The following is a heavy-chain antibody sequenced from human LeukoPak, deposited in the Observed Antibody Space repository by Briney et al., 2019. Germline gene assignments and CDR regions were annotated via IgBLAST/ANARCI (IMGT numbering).Heavy chain of an antibody. D-gene: IGHD2-2*01. V-gene: IGHV4-34*01. CDR2: INHSGST. CDR1: GESFSAYS. Sequence: SETLSLTCAVYGESFSAYSWNWIRQSPGKGLEWIGEINHSGSTNYNPSLKSRVTISVDTSKNQTSKGQFSLKLNSVTAADTAVYYCTRERSTPGINWFDPWGQGTLVTVSS. CDR3: TRERSTPGINWFDP. J-gene: IGHJ5*02.